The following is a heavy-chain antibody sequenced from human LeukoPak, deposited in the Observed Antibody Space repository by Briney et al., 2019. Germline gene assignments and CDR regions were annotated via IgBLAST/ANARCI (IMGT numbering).Heavy chain of an antibody. CDR2: ISSSGSTI. D-gene: IGHD3-22*01. V-gene: IGHV3-11*01. J-gene: IGHJ4*02. CDR3: ARGAWYYDRVGYFDY. CDR1: GFTFSDYY. Sequence: GGSLRLSCAASGFTFSDYYMSWVRQAPGKGLEWVSYISSSGSTIYYADSVKGRFTISRDNAKNSLYLQMNSLRAEDTAVYYCARGAWYYDRVGYFDYWGQGTLVTVSS.